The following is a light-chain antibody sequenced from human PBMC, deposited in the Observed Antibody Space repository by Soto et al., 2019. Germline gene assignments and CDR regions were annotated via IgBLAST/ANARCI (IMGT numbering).Light chain of an antibody. CDR2: LEGSGSF. J-gene: IGLJ2*01. V-gene: IGLV4-60*02. Sequence: QSVLTQSSSASASLGSSVTLTCTLSSGHSSYIIAWHQQQPGKAPRYLMNLEGSGSFNKGSGVPDRFSGSSSGADRYLTISSLQVEDEADYYCETWDINTHVVFGGGTKVTVL. CDR3: ETWDINTHVV. CDR1: SGHSSYI.